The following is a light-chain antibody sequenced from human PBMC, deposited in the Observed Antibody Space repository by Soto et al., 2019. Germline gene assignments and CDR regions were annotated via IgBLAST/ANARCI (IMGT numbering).Light chain of an antibody. Sequence: LLTRSQVTLSLSPAARATLSCRVTNSASSNYLAWYQQKPGQAPRLLIYGASSRATGIPARFSGSGSGTDFTLTISRLEPEDFAVYYCQQCGSSPRTFGQGTKVDIK. J-gene: IGKJ1*01. V-gene: IGKV3-20*01. CDR2: GAS. CDR1: NSASSNY. CDR3: QQCGSSPRT.